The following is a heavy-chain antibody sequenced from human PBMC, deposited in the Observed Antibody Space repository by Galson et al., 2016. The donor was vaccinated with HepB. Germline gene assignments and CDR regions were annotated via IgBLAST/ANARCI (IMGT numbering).Heavy chain of an antibody. CDR3: ARVVAVAGGVGFAY. V-gene: IGHV3-30*03. Sequence: SLRLSCAASGFTFRSYGMHWVRQAPGKGLEWVAVISHDGTNKYYTDSVKGRFTISRDNSKNTLYLQMNSLRVEDTAVYYCARVVAVAGGVGFAYWGQGTLVTVSS. J-gene: IGHJ4*02. CDR1: GFTFRSYG. D-gene: IGHD6-19*01. CDR2: ISHDGTNK.